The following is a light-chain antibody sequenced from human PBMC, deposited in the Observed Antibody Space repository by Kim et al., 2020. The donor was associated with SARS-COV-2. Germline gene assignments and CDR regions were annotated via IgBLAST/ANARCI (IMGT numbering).Light chain of an antibody. Sequence: SVSPGQTASITCSGDKLGDKYASWYQQKPGQSPVLVIYRDDKRPSGIPERFSGSNSDNTATLLISGTQALDEADYYCQAWDSDTWVFGGGTKVTVL. CDR1: KLGDKY. CDR3: QAWDSDTWV. CDR2: RDD. J-gene: IGLJ3*02. V-gene: IGLV3-1*01.